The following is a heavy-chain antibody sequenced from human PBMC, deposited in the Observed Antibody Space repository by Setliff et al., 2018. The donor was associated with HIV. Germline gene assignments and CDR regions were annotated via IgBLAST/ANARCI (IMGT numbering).Heavy chain of an antibody. CDR2: IKQDGSEK. CDR3: AMFSSSSG. J-gene: IGHJ4*02. V-gene: IGHV3-7*01. Sequence: LRLSCAASGFTLSGYWMNWVRQAPGKGLEWVANIKQDGSEKYYIDSVKGRFTISRDNAKNSLFLQMNRLRAEDTAVYYCAMFSSSSGWGQGTLVTVSS. D-gene: IGHD6-6*01. CDR1: GFTLSGYW.